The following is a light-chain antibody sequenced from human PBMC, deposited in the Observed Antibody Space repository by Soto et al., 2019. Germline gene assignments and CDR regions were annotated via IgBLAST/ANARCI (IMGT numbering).Light chain of an antibody. V-gene: IGKV3-20*01. Sequence: EIVLTQSPGTLSLYPGERATLSCRASQSVSSSYLAWYQQKPGQAPRLLIYGASSRATGIPDRFSGSGSGTDFTLTINRLEPEDFAVYYCQQYGSSPGTFGQGTKVDIK. CDR3: QQYGSSPGT. CDR2: GAS. J-gene: IGKJ1*01. CDR1: QSVSSSY.